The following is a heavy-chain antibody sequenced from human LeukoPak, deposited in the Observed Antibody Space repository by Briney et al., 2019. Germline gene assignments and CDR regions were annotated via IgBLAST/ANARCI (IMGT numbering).Heavy chain of an antibody. J-gene: IGHJ5*02. CDR2: ISSSSSTK. Sequence: PGGSLRLSCAASGFTFSSYSMNWVRQAPGKGLEWVSYISSSSSTKYYADSVKGRITISRDNAKNSLYLQMNSLRAEDTAVYYCAREQVVPAAGFDPWGQGTLVTVSS. CDR3: AREQVVPAAGFDP. V-gene: IGHV3-48*01. D-gene: IGHD2-2*01. CDR1: GFTFSSYS.